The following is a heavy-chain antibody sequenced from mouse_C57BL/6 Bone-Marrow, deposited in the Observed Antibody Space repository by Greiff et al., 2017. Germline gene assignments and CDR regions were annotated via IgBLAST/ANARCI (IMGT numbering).Heavy chain of an antibody. CDR3: ARRDFYYYGSSWYFDV. D-gene: IGHD1-1*01. V-gene: IGHV5-12*01. CDR1: GFTFSDYY. CDR2: ISNGGGST. Sequence: EVQLVESGGGLVQPGGSLKLSCAASGFTFSDYYMYWVRQTPEKRLEWVAYISNGGGSTYYPDTVKGRFTISRDNAKNTLYLQMSRLKSEDTAMYYCARRDFYYYGSSWYFDVWGTGTTGTVSS. J-gene: IGHJ1*03.